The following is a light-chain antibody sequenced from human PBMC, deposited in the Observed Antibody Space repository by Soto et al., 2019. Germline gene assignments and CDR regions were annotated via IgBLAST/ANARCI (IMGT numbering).Light chain of an antibody. CDR1: SSDVGGYNY. V-gene: IGLV2-11*01. Sequence: QSFLTQPRSVSGSPGQSVTISCTGTSSDVGGYNYVSWYQQHPGKAPKLMIYDVNKRPSGVPDRFSGSKSANTASLTISGLQAEDEADYYCCSYAGSYTYVFGTGTKVTVL. J-gene: IGLJ1*01. CDR2: DVN. CDR3: CSYAGSYTYV.